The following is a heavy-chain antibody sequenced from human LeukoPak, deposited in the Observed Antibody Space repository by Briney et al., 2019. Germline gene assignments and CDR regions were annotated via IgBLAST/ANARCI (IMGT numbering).Heavy chain of an antibody. CDR2: VSGSGTNS. CDR3: ARPLGSGWLGPFDS. D-gene: IGHD6-19*01. Sequence: PGGSLRLSCAASGFTFSAFAINWVRQAPGKALEWVSAVSGSGTNSYYADSVKGRFTISRDNAKNTLYLQMNSLRAEDTAVYYCARPLGSGWLGPFDSWGQGTLVTVSS. V-gene: IGHV3-23*01. CDR1: GFTFSAFA. J-gene: IGHJ4*02.